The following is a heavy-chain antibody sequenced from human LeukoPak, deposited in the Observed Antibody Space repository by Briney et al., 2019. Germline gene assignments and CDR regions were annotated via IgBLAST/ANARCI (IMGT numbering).Heavy chain of an antibody. CDR1: GFTFSDYY. D-gene: IGHD3-3*01. J-gene: IGHJ4*02. Sequence: GGSLRLSCAASGFTFSDYYMSWIRQAPGKGLEWVSYISSSGSTIYYADSVKGRFTISRDNAKNSLYLQMNSLRAEDTAVYYCAREFGTSRRITIFGVVISYFDYWGQGTLVTVSS. V-gene: IGHV3-11*01. CDR2: ISSSGSTI. CDR3: AREFGTSRRITIFGVVISYFDY.